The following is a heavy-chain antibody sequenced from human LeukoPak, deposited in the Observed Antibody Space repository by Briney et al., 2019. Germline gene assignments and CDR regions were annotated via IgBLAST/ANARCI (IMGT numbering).Heavy chain of an antibody. J-gene: IGHJ4*02. CDR1: GFTFSSYA. CDR2: ISGSGGST. D-gene: IGHD3-16*02. V-gene: IGHV3-23*01. CDR3: AKDAPRYYDYVWGSYRFDY. Sequence: AGGSLRLPCAASGFTFSSYAMSWVRQAPGKGLEWVSAISGSGGSTYYADSVKGRFTISRDNSKNTLYLQMNSLRAEDTAVYYCAKDAPRYYDYVWGSYRFDYWGQGTLVTVSS.